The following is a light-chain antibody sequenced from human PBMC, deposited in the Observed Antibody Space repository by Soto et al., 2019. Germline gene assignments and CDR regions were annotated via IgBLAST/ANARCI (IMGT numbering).Light chain of an antibody. CDR1: SSDVGAYDL. V-gene: IGLV2-14*03. Sequence: QSALTQPASVSGSPGQSITISCTGTSSDVGAYDLVAWYQQHPGKAPKLIIDNVSNRPSGISNRFSAFKSGNTASLRISGLQAGDEADYYCSSYTRRRTRVFGTGTKLTVL. CDR3: SSYTRRRTRV. J-gene: IGLJ1*01. CDR2: NVS.